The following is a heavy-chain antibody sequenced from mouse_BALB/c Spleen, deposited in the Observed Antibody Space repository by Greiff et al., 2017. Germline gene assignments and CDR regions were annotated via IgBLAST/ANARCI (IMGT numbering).Heavy chain of an antibody. CDR1: GFNIKDTY. V-gene: IGHV14-3*02. CDR2: IDPANGNT. D-gene: IGHD2-13*01. J-gene: IGHJ4*01. CDR3: ASGGDGRDYAMDY. Sequence: VQLQQSGAELVKPGASVKLSCTASGFNIKDTYMHWVKQRPEQGLEWIGRIDPANGNTKYDPKFQGKATITADTSSNTAYLQLSSLTSEDTAVYYCASGGDGRDYAMDYWGQGTSVTVSS.